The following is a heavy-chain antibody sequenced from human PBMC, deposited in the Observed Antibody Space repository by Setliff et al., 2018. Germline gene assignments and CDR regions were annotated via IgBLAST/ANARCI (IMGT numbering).Heavy chain of an antibody. CDR2: IYYSGST. J-gene: IGHJ4*02. D-gene: IGHD3-3*01. Sequence: SETLSLTCTVSGGSISSSSYYWGWIRQPPGRGLEWIGSIYYSGSTYYNPSLKSRVTISVDTSKNQFSLKLSSVTAADTAVYYCARRATYYNFWSGYCDYWGQGTLVTVSS. CDR3: ARRATYYNFWSGYCDY. V-gene: IGHV4-39*07. CDR1: GGSISSSSYY.